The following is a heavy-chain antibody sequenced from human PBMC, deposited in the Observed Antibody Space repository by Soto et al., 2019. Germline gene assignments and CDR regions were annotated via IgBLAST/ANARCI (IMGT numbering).Heavy chain of an antibody. V-gene: IGHV1-69*01. CDR2: IIPITGTA. Sequence: QVQLVQSGAEVKKPGSSVKVSCKASGGTFGSYAISWVRQAPGQGLEWMGGIIPITGTANYAQKFQGRVTIAADESTSTAYMELISLRSEDTAVYYCARSQGSSTSLEIYYYYYYGMDVWGQGTTVTVSS. J-gene: IGHJ6*02. D-gene: IGHD2-2*01. CDR3: ARSQGSSTSLEIYYYYYYGMDV. CDR1: GGTFGSYA.